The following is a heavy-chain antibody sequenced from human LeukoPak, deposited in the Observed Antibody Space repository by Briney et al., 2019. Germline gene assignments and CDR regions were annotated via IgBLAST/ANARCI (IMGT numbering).Heavy chain of an antibody. Sequence: SETLSLTCAVYGGSFSGYYWSWIRQPPGKGLEWIGEINHSGSTNYNPSLKSRVTISVDTSKNQFSLKLSSVTAADTAVYYCARQGRYYYDSSGYYYGYWGQGTLVTVSS. D-gene: IGHD3-22*01. V-gene: IGHV4-34*01. J-gene: IGHJ4*02. CDR2: INHSGST. CDR3: ARQGRYYYDSSGYYYGY. CDR1: GGSFSGYY.